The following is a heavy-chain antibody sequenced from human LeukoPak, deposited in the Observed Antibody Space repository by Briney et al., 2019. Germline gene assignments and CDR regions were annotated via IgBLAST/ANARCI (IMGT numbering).Heavy chain of an antibody. Sequence: GGSLRLSCAASGFTFSSYGMHWVRQAPGKGLEWVAVIWYDGSNKYYADSVKGRFTISRDNSKNTLYLQMNSLTAADTAVYYCARGMGDSSSWYPFDYWGQGTLVTVSS. D-gene: IGHD6-13*01. J-gene: IGHJ4*02. CDR2: IWYDGSNK. CDR3: ARGMGDSSSWYPFDY. CDR1: GFTFSSYG. V-gene: IGHV3-33*01.